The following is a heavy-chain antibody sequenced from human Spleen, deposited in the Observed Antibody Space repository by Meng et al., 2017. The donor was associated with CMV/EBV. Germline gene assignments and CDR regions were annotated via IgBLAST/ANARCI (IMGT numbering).Heavy chain of an antibody. V-gene: IGHV3-30*04. CDR1: GFIFSDYP. D-gene: IGHD4-17*01. Sequence: GGSLRLSCAASGFIFSDYPVHWVRQAPGKGLEWVAAISSDGSHGYYTDSVKGRFTISRDNSKSTLFLQMDSLRGEDTAMYYCVKARSDYGDYSHYFDYWGPGTLVTVSS. CDR2: ISSDGSHG. CDR3: VKARSDYGDYSHYFDY. J-gene: IGHJ4*02.